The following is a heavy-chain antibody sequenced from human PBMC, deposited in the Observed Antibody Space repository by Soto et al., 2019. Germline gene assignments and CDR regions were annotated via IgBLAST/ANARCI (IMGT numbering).Heavy chain of an antibody. CDR1: GYRFNNYW. CDR2: IYPGDSDT. Sequence: GESLKISCKGSGYRFNNYWIGWVRQVPGKGLDWIGMIYPGDSDTTYSPSFQGQVTMSADKSTSTAYLEWSSLKASDTATYYCARQGSNGAYVYFHMDVWGQGTTVTV. J-gene: IGHJ6*02. V-gene: IGHV5-51*01. CDR3: ARQGSNGAYVYFHMDV. D-gene: IGHD3-16*01.